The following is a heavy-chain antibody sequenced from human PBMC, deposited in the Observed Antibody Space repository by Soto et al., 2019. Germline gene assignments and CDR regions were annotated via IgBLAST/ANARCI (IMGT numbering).Heavy chain of an antibody. CDR3: ARWVYYYGMDV. Sequence: PSETLSLTCAVSGGSISGGRYSWSWIRQPPGKGLEWIGYISHSGNTYYNPSLKSRVTISVDGSKNEFSLRLRSVTAADTAVYYCARWVYYYGMDVGGQGTTVTVSS. V-gene: IGHV4-30-2*01. CDR1: GGSISGGRYS. J-gene: IGHJ6*02. CDR2: ISHSGNT.